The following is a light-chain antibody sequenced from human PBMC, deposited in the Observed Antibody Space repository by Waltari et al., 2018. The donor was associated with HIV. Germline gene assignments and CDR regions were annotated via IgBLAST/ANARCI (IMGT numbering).Light chain of an antibody. CDR1: SSDVGGNNY. CDR2: EVY. CDR3: SSYAGINTYVL. V-gene: IGLV2-8*01. Sequence: QSALTQPPSASGSPGQSVTISCNGTSSDVGGNNYVPWYQQYPGKAPRLMIYEVYKRPSGVPHRFPGSKSGNTASLTVSGLQAEDEANYYCSSYAGINTYVLFGGGTKLTVL. J-gene: IGLJ2*01.